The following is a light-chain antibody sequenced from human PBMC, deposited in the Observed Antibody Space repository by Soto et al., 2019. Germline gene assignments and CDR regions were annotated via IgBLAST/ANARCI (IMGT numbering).Light chain of an antibody. CDR2: RAY. J-gene: IGKJ2*01. Sequence: DIQMTQSPSTLSASVGDRVTITCRASQSVDTALAWYQQKPGKAPKLLIFRAYNLESGVPSRFSGSGSGTEFTLAINSLQPDDFATYYCQQYNRCLTFGQGTKVEIX. V-gene: IGKV1-5*03. CDR3: QQYNRCLT. CDR1: QSVDTA.